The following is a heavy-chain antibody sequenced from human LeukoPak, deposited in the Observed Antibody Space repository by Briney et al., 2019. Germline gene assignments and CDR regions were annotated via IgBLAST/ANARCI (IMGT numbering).Heavy chain of an antibody. CDR3: ASDLGVLWLRSYNWFDP. CDR1: GYTFTGYY. Sequence: ASVKVSCKASGYTFTGYYMHWVRQAPGQGLEWMGWINPNSGGTNYAQKFQGRVTMTRDTSISTAYMELSRLRSDDTAVYYCASDLGVLWLRSYNWFDPWGQGTLVTVSS. D-gene: IGHD5-12*01. J-gene: IGHJ5*02. CDR2: INPNSGGT. V-gene: IGHV1-2*02.